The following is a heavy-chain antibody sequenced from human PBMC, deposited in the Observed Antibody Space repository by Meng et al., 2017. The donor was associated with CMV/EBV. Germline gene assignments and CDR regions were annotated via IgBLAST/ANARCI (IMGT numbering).Heavy chain of an antibody. CDR3: ARDYWGIGARPGFDP. Sequence: TRAGSSVQVSCKASGGTVSRYAICCVRQAPGKGIEWLGGIIPIFGTANYAQKFQSRVTMTADESTRTAYMELSTLRSEDTAVYYCARDYWGIGARPGFDPWGQGTLVTVSS. D-gene: IGHD6-6*01. CDR1: GGTVSRYA. V-gene: IGHV1-69*01. CDR2: IIPIFGTA. J-gene: IGHJ5*02.